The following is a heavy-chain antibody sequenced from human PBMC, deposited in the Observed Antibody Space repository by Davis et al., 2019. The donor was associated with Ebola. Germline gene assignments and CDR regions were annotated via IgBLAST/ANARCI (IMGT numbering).Heavy chain of an antibody. D-gene: IGHD3-10*01. V-gene: IGHV1-18*04. CDR2: ISPYSGNT. Sequence: AASVKVSCKASGYTFTNYYMHWVRQAPGQGLEWMGWISPYSGNTNYAQKLQGRVTMTADTSTSTAYVELRSLGSDDTAVYYCARSEDWNYYDSGSSKQRSFFLDYWGQGTLVTVSS. CDR1: GYTFTNYY. J-gene: IGHJ4*02. CDR3: ARSEDWNYYDSGSSKQRSFFLDY.